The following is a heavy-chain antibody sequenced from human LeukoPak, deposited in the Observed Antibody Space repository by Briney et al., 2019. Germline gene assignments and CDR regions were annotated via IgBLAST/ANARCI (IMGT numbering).Heavy chain of an antibody. CDR3: ARDVHIVGATENWFDP. D-gene: IGHD1-26*01. V-gene: IGHV4-4*07. Sequence: SETLSLTCTVSGGSISSYYWSWIRQPAGKGLEWIGRIYTSGSTNYNPSLKSRVTMSVDTSKNQFSLKLSSVTAADTAVYYCARDVHIVGATENWFDPWGQGTLVTVSS. CDR1: GGSISSYY. J-gene: IGHJ5*02. CDR2: IYTSGST.